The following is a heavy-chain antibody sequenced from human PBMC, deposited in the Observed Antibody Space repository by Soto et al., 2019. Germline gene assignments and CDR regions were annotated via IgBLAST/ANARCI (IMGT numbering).Heavy chain of an antibody. CDR2: ISYDGSNE. Sequence: GGSLRLSCEASGHNFNRNGMHWVRQAPGKGLEWVALISYDGSNEFYTDSVKGRFTISRDNLKNTLYLQMNSLRPEDTAVYYCAGYSGYDLGSNIWLYSYGMDVWGQGTTVTVSS. J-gene: IGHJ6*02. V-gene: IGHV3-30*03. CDR3: AGYSGYDLGSNIWLYSYGMDV. D-gene: IGHD5-12*01. CDR1: GHNFNRNG.